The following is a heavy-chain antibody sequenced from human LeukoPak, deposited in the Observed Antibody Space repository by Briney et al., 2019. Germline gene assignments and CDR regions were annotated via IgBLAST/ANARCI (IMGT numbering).Heavy chain of an antibody. CDR2: IYYSGST. CDR3: ARHASVDGNWPRPLDY. D-gene: IGHD6-19*01. J-gene: IGHJ4*02. CDR1: GGSISSSNYY. Sequence: APETLSLTCTVSGGSISSSNYYWGWIRQPPGKGLEWIGNIYYSGSTYYKPSLKTRVTISVDTSKNQFSLKLTSVTAADTAVYYCARHASVDGNWPRPLDYWGQGSLVTVSS. V-gene: IGHV4-39*01.